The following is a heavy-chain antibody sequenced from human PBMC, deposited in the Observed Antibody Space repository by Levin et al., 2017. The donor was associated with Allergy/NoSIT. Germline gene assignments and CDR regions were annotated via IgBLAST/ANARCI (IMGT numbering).Heavy chain of an antibody. Sequence: QAGGSLRLSCVASGFTFSSYEMSWVRQAPGKGLEWLSYISNIGSPTSYADSVEGRFTISRDNAKNSLFLQMNSLRGEDTAVYYCARDGWLAGDGFDSWGQGTLVIVSS. CDR3: ARDGWLAGDGFDS. D-gene: IGHD5-24*01. CDR2: ISNIGSPT. CDR1: GFTFSSYE. J-gene: IGHJ4*02. V-gene: IGHV3-48*03.